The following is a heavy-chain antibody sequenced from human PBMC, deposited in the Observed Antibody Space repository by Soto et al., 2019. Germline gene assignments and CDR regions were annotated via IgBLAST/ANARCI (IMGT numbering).Heavy chain of an antibody. CDR1: GASIRSYY. CDR2: SYYSGST. J-gene: IGHJ4*02. CDR3: ARDQNGSPHFDY. D-gene: IGHD1-26*01. Sequence: QVHLQESGPGLVKPSETLSLTCTVSGASIRSYYWSWIRQPPGKGLEWIGFSYYSGSTNSNPSLNGRVTISVDTSKSQFSLKLTSVPAADTAVYYCARDQNGSPHFDYWGQGILVTVSS. V-gene: IGHV4-59*01.